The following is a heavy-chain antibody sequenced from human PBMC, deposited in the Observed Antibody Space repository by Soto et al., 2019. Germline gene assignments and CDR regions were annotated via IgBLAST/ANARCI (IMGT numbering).Heavy chain of an antibody. Sequence: QVQLQESGPGLVKPSETLSLTCTVSGGSINAFFWSWVRQPPGKGLESIGYTFYSGSTNYNPSLKSRVTISLDTSKTQFSLNLTSVTAADTAVYYCATQTGLYYYGMDVWGQGTTVAVSS. V-gene: IGHV4-59*01. J-gene: IGHJ6*02. CDR1: GGSINAFF. CDR2: TFYSGST. CDR3: ATQTGLYYYGMDV.